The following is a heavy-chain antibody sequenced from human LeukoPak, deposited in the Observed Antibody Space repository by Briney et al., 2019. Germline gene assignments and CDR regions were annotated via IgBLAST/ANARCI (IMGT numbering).Heavy chain of an antibody. CDR3: AKSGYNRFDF. CDR1: GFSFSSFS. CDR2: ISSSSSDYI. V-gene: IGHV3-21*01. Sequence: GGSLRLSCAASGFSFSSFSMNWVRQAPGKGLEWVSSISSSSSDYISYADSVKGRFTISRDNAKNSLFLQMNSLRVEDTAIYYCAKSGYNRFDFWGQGTLVTVSS. D-gene: IGHD5-24*01. J-gene: IGHJ4*02.